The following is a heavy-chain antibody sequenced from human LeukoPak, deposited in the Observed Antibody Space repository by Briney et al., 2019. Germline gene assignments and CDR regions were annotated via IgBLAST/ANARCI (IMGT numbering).Heavy chain of an antibody. CDR2: IYTSGST. CDR1: GGSISSDY. Sequence: SETLSLTCTVSGGSISSDYWSWIRQPAGKGLEWIGRIYTSGSTNYNPSLKSRVTISVDKSKNQFSLKLGSVTAADTAVYYCARDRGRYPYYFDYWGQGTLVTVSS. D-gene: IGHD1-26*01. V-gene: IGHV4-4*07. CDR3: ARDRGRYPYYFDY. J-gene: IGHJ4*02.